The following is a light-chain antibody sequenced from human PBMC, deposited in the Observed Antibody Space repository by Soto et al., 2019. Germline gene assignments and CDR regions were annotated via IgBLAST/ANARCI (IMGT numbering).Light chain of an antibody. CDR2: GTS. CDR1: QAINTY. CDR3: QQSYSTLLIT. V-gene: IGKV1-39*01. J-gene: IGKJ5*01. Sequence: DLQMTQSPSFLSASVGDRVTISCRASQAINTYLNWYQQKPGKAPKLLIYGTSDLQNGVPSRFSGGGSGTDFTLTISSLQPEDFATYSCQQSYSTLLITFGQGTRLEV.